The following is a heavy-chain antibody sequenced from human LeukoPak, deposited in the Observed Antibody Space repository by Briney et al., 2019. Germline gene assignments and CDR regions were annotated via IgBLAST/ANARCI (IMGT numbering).Heavy chain of an antibody. CDR3: AKGDGWFGELLSFDY. Sequence: GGSLRLSCAASGFTFSSYGMHWVRQAPGKGLEWVSAISGSGGSTYYADSVKGRFTISRDNSKNTLYLQMNSLRAEDTAVYYCAKGDGWFGELLSFDYWGQGTLVTVSS. J-gene: IGHJ4*02. CDR2: ISGSGGST. V-gene: IGHV3-23*01. D-gene: IGHD3-10*01. CDR1: GFTFSSYG.